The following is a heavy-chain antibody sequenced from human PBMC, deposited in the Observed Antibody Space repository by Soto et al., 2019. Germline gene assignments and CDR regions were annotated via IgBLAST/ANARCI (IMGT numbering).Heavy chain of an antibody. CDR3: ARAFDSSGYRLNPMGY. CDR1: GGSISSGDYY. J-gene: IGHJ4*02. CDR2: IYYSGST. D-gene: IGHD3-22*01. V-gene: IGHV4-30-4*01. Sequence: SETLSLTCTVSGGSISSGDYYWSWIRQPPGKGLEWIGYIYYSGSTYYNPSLKSRVTISVDTSKNQFSLKLSSVTAADTAVYYCARAFDSSGYRLNPMGYWGQGTLVTVSS.